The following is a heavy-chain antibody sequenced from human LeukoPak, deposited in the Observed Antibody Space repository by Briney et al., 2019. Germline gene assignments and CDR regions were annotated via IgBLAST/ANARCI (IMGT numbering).Heavy chain of an antibody. J-gene: IGHJ4*02. CDR2: INHSGST. CDR3: AGDPLSSSWTDY. V-gene: IGHV4-34*01. D-gene: IGHD6-13*01. Sequence: SETLSLTCAVYGGSFSGYYWSWIRQPPGKGLEWIGEINHSGSTNYNPSLKSRVTISVDKSKNQFSLKLSSVTAADTAVYYCAGDPLSSSWTDYWGQGTLVTVSS. CDR1: GGSFSGYY.